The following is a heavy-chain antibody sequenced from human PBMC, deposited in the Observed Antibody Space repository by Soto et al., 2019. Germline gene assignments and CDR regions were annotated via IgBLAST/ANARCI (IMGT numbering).Heavy chain of an antibody. D-gene: IGHD2-2*01. V-gene: IGHV3-23*01. J-gene: IGHJ4*02. CDR1: GFTFSSYA. Sequence: VGSLRLSCAASGFTFSSYAMSWVRQAPGKGLEWVSAISGSGGSTYYADSVKGRFTISRDNSKNTLYLQMNSLRAEDTAVYYCAKDPVYDIVVVPAAAPNDYWGQGTLVTVSS. CDR2: ISGSGGST. CDR3: AKDPVYDIVVVPAAAPNDY.